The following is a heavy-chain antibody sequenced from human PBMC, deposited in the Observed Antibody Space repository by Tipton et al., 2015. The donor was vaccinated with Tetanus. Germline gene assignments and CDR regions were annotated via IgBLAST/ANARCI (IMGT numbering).Heavy chain of an antibody. CDR2: ILYSGST. V-gene: IGHV4-39*01. D-gene: IGHD3-10*01. CDR1: GGSISRSPYY. Sequence: TLSLTCTVSGGSISRSPYYWGWIRQSPGKGLEWIGSILYSGSTYYTPSLKSRVTVSVDTSTNQFSLNLNSVTAADTGVYYCARHSRGPIFYWGRGTLVTVSS. CDR3: ARHSRGPIFY. J-gene: IGHJ4*02.